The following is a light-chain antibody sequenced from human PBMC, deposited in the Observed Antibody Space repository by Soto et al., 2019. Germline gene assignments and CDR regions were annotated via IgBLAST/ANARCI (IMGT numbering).Light chain of an antibody. CDR2: WAS. Sequence: DIVMTQSPDSLAVSLGERATINCKSSQSVLYSSNEKNYLAWYQQKPGQPPNLLIYWASTRESGVPDRFSGSGSGTDFTLTISSLQAEDVAVYYCQQYYSNPLTFGQGTKVDIK. V-gene: IGKV4-1*01. J-gene: IGKJ1*01. CDR3: QQYYSNPLT. CDR1: QSVLYSSNEKNY.